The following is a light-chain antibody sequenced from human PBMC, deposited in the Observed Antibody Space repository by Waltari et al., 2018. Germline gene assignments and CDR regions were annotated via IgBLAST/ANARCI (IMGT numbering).Light chain of an antibody. Sequence: QSALTQPPSPSGSPGPSVTIPCTGTSSDLRYSNYGTWYQQPPGKAPKLRLFEVSKRFSGVPYRFSGSKSANTASLTVSGLQAEDEADYYCSSYAGNNFYVFGTGTAVTVL. CDR3: SSYAGNNFYV. CDR2: EVS. CDR1: SSDLRYSNY. V-gene: IGLV2-8*01. J-gene: IGLJ1*01.